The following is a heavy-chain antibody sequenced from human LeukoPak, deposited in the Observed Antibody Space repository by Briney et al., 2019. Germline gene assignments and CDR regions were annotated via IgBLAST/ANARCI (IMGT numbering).Heavy chain of an antibody. V-gene: IGHV2-70*04. CDR2: IDWDDDK. D-gene: IGHD3-22*01. CDR1: GFSLSASGMR. CDR3: ARAQYYYDSSGYYSVGAFDI. J-gene: IGHJ3*02. Sequence: SGPALVKPTQTLTLTCTFSGFSLSASGMRGSGIRQPPGKALEWLALIDWDDDKFYSTSLKTRLNIFKDTSKNQVVLTMTKMDPVDTATYYCARAQYYYDSSGYYSVGAFDIWGQGTMVTVSS.